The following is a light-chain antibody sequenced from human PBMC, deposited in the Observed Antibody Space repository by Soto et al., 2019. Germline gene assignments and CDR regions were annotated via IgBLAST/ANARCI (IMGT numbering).Light chain of an antibody. CDR2: DAS. J-gene: IGKJ4*01. CDR1: QSVSSN. Sequence: EIVLTQSPATLSFSPGQRATLSCRASQSVSSNFAWYQQKPCQAPRLLIDDASNRATGIPARFGGSGSGTDFTLDISSLEPEESAVYEGHRRSNWALTCGGALEVVIK. V-gene: IGKV3-11*01. CDR3: HRRSNWALT.